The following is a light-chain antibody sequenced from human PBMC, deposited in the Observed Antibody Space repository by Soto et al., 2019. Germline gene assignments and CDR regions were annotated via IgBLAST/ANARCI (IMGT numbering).Light chain of an antibody. V-gene: IGLV2-8*01. CDR3: SSYAGSNNLV. CDR1: SSDVGGYNY. Sequence: QSALTQPPSASVSPGQSVTISCTGTSSDVGGYNYVSWYQQHPGKAPKLMIYEVTKRPSGVPDRFSGSKSGNTASLTVSGLHAEDEADYYCSSYAGSNNLVFGGGTKLTVL. CDR2: EVT. J-gene: IGLJ2*01.